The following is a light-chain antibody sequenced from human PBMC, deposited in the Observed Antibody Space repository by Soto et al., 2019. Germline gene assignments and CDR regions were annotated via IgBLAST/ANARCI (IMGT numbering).Light chain of an antibody. CDR2: AAS. J-gene: IGKJ2*02. CDR3: QQANSFPWT. CDR1: QDITTW. Sequence: DIQMTQSPSSLSASVGDSVTLACRASQDITTWLTWYQQKPGKAPKVLIYAASTLQSGVPARFSGSGYGTDFTLTISSMQPEDFATYYCQQANSFPWTFGQGTKLDIK. V-gene: IGKV1-12*01.